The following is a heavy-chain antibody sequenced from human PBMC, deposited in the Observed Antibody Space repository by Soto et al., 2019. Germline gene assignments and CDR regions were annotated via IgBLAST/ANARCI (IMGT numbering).Heavy chain of an antibody. CDR2: LSSDGRIE. V-gene: IGHV3-30*18. J-gene: IGHJ4*01. CDR1: GFTFSGYG. Sequence: QVQLVESGGGVVQPGKSLRLSCAASGFTFSGYGMHWVRQAPGKGLEWVAVLSSDGRIEYFADSVKRRFTISRDNSRNKLYLQMNSLRVEDAGLYYCTKDIRHDGTFDYWGQGTLVTVSS. CDR3: TKDIRHDGTFDY. D-gene: IGHD1-26*01.